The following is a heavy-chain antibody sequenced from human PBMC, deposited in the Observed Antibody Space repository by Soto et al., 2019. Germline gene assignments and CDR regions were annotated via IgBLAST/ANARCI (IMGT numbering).Heavy chain of an antibody. D-gene: IGHD3-3*01. Sequence: ASVKVSCKASGYTFSNNYMHWVRQAPGQGLEWMGVINPSGYSTNYAQRFQARITMTTDTSTSTVYMELSSLRSEDTAVYYCARGNVLRFLEWLQEFDYWGQGTLVTVSS. CDR3: ARGNVLRFLEWLQEFDY. J-gene: IGHJ4*02. V-gene: IGHV1-46*03. CDR1: GYTFSNNY. CDR2: INPSGYST.